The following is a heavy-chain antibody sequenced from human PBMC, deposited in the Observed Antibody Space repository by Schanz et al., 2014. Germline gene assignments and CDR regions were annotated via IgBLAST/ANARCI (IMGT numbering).Heavy chain of an antibody. CDR2: INGNGGIT. J-gene: IGHJ6*01. Sequence: EVQLVESGGDLVKPGGSLRLSCAASGFTFSDYYMAWIRQAPGKGLEWVSAINGNGGITYYADPVKGRFTISRDNSKNTLYLQMKSLRVEDTAVYYCVKDPDKYNWNDVEGMDVWGPGTTVTVSS. D-gene: IGHD1-1*01. CDR1: GFTFSDYY. V-gene: IGHV3-23*04. CDR3: VKDPDKYNWNDVEGMDV.